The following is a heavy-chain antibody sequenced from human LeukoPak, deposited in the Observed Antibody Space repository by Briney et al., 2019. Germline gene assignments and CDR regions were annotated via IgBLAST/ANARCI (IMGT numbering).Heavy chain of an antibody. V-gene: IGHV3-23*01. Sequence: GGSLRLSCAASGFTFSNYWMNWVRQAPGKGLEWVSGISGHGDITYYADSVKGRFTISRDNSRNTVYLQMNSLRAEDTAVYYCADDLGWIQLNLGRGQGTLVTVSS. CDR3: ADDLGWIQLNLG. CDR1: GFTFSNYW. D-gene: IGHD5-18*01. J-gene: IGHJ4*02. CDR2: ISGHGDIT.